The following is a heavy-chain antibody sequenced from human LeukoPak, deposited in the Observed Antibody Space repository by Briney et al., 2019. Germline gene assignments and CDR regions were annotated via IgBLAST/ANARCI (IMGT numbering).Heavy chain of an antibody. V-gene: IGHV4-59*01. J-gene: IGHJ4*02. Sequence: SETLSLTCTVSGGSISSYYWSWIRQPPGKGLEWIGYIYYSGNTNYNPSLKSRVTISVDTSKNQFALKLSSVTAADTAIYSCARGYSYGSYYFDNWGQGNLVTVSS. CDR1: GGSISSYY. CDR3: ARGYSYGSYYFDN. CDR2: IYYSGNT. D-gene: IGHD5-18*01.